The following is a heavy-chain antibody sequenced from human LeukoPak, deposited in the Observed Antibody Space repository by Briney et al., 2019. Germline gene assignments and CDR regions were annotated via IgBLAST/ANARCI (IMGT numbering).Heavy chain of an antibody. J-gene: IGHJ6*02. CDR3: ARDRAARPPYYGMDV. CDR1: GFTFSSYR. V-gene: IGHV3-74*01. Sequence: QPGGSLRLSCAASGFTFSSYRMHWVRQAPGKGLVWVSRINSDGSSTSYADSVKGRFTISRDNAKNTLYLQMNSLRAEDTAVYYCARDRAARPPYYGMDVWGQGTTVTVSS. CDR2: INSDGSST. D-gene: IGHD6-6*01.